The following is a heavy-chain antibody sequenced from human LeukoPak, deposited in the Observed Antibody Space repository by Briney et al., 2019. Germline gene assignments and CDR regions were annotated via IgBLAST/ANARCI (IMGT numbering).Heavy chain of an antibody. J-gene: IGHJ4*02. CDR2: IYYSGDS. Sequence: SETLSLTCTVSGGSISSYYWSWIRQPPGKGLEWIGYIYYSGDSNYNPSLKSRVTISLDTSKNRISLKLSSVTAADTAVYYCARHGFAGPFDFWGQGTLATVSS. D-gene: IGHD6-13*01. V-gene: IGHV4-59*08. CDR1: GGSISSYY. CDR3: ARHGFAGPFDF.